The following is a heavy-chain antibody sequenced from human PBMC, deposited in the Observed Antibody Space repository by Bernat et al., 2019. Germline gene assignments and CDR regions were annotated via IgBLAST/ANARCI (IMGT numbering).Heavy chain of an antibody. D-gene: IGHD4-17*01. J-gene: IGHJ3*02. V-gene: IGHV3-9*01. CDR3: AKDIEGGYTVTTWVSAFDI. CDR2: ISWNSGSI. CDR1: GFTFDDYA. Sequence: EVQLVESGGGLVQPGRSLRLSCAASGFTFDDYAMHWVRQAPGKGLEWVSGISWNSGSIGYADSVKGRFTISRDNAKNSLYLQMNSLRAEDTALYYCAKDIEGGYTVTTWVSAFDIWGQGTMVTVSS.